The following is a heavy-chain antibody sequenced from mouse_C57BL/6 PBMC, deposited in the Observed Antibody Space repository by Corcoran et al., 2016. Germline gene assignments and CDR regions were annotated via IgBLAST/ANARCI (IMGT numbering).Heavy chain of an antibody. Sequence: QIQLVQSGPEPKKPGETVKISCKASGYTFTTYGMSWVKQAPGKGLKWMGWINTYSGVPTYADDFKGRFAFSLETSASTAYLQINNLKNEDTATYFCEGGSNWGFAYWGQGTLVTVSA. CDR2: INTYSGVP. D-gene: IGHD4-1*01. J-gene: IGHJ3*01. CDR3: EGGSNWGFAY. V-gene: IGHV9-3*01. CDR1: GYTFTTYG.